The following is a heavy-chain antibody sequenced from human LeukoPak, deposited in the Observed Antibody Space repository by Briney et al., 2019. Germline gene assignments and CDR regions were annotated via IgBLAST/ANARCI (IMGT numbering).Heavy chain of an antibody. J-gene: IGHJ3*02. V-gene: IGHV4-34*01. Sequence: SETLSLTCAVYGGSFSGYYWSWIRQPPGKGLEWIGEINHSGSTNYNPSLKSRVTISVDTSKNQFSLKLSSVTAADTAVYYCARVRLLSQWGAFDIWGQGTMVTVSS. CDR3: ARVRLLSQWGAFDI. D-gene: IGHD1-26*01. CDR1: GGSFSGYY. CDR2: INHSGST.